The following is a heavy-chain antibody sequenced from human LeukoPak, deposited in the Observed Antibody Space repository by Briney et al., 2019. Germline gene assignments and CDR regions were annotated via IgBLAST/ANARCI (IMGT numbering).Heavy chain of an antibody. D-gene: IGHD5-24*01. Sequence: ASVKVSCKAPGYXFTGYYIHWVRQAPGQGLEWMGWINPNSGGTNYAQKFQGRVTMTRDTSISTASMELSRLRSDDTAVYYCARCEMATGSYYYYVMDVWGQGTTVTVSS. J-gene: IGHJ6*02. CDR1: GYXFTGYY. CDR3: ARCEMATGSYYYYVMDV. V-gene: IGHV1-2*02. CDR2: INPNSGGT.